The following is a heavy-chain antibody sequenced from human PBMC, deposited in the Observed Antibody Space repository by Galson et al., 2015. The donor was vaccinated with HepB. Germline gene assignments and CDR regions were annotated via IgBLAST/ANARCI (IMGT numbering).Heavy chain of an antibody. CDR3: AKEGRIFGVIIIGTYFDF. Sequence: SLRLSCAASGFTFNNYVMNWVRQVPGKGLEWVSGISGSGGGTYYADSVKGRFTISRDNSKSTLYLQMNSLRAEDTAVYYCAKEGRIFGVIIIGTYFDFWGQGTLVTVSS. CDR2: ISGSGGGT. CDR1: GFTFNNYV. D-gene: IGHD3-3*01. V-gene: IGHV3-23*01. J-gene: IGHJ4*02.